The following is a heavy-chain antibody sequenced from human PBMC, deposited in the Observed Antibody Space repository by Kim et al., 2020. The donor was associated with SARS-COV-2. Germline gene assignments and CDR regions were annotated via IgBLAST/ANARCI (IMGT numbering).Heavy chain of an antibody. J-gene: IGHJ6*02. Sequence: YAQKFQGRVTMTTDTSTSTAYMELRSLRSDDTAVYYCARDRGAMLYGMDVWGQGTTVTVSS. D-gene: IGHD3-16*01. V-gene: IGHV1-18*01. CDR3: ARDRGAMLYGMDV.